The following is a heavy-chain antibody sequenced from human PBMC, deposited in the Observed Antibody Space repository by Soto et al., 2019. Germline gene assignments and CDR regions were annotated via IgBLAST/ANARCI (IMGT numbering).Heavy chain of an antibody. CDR2: IRSKTNNYAT. Sequence: EVQLVESGGGLVQPGGSLKLACLASGFPLSDSAIHWVRKASGKGLEWVGRIRSKTNNYATTYGAPVRGRFTLSRDDSKNTAYLQMNNLESEDAAVYYCTRHAVGQVEHSFYYDFMDVWGKGTTVSV. CDR3: TRHAVGQVEHSFYYDFMDV. V-gene: IGHV3-73*01. D-gene: IGHD3-3*02. J-gene: IGHJ6*03. CDR1: GFPLSDSA.